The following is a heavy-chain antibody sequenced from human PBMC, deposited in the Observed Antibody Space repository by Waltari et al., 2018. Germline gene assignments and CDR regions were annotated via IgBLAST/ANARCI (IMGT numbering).Heavy chain of an antibody. CDR2: INPRGTT. D-gene: IGHD1-26*01. CDR3: ARADRGPRSGSSATPAWGP. V-gene: IGHV4-34*01. CDR1: GGSFTFFY. J-gene: IGHJ5*02. Sequence: QVQLQQCGAGLLKPSETLSLTCAVSGGSFTFFYWPWLRQPPGKGLEWNGEINPRGTTNYSPSLRSRVSISSDTSKNQFSLKPTSGTAADTGVYYCARADRGPRSGSSATPAWGPWGQGTLVTVSS.